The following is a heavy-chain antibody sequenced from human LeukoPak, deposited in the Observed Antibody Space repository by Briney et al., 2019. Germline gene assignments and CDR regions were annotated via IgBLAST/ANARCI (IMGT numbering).Heavy chain of an antibody. V-gene: IGHV3-48*01. D-gene: IGHD6-13*01. Sequence: HAGGSLRLSCAASGFTFSSYSMNWVRQAPGKGLEWVSYISSSSTIYYADSVKGRFTISRDNAKNSLYLQMNSLRAEDTAVYYCARAQSWPVGYWGQGTLVTVSS. CDR1: GFTFSSYS. CDR2: ISSSSTI. CDR3: ARAQSWPVGY. J-gene: IGHJ4*02.